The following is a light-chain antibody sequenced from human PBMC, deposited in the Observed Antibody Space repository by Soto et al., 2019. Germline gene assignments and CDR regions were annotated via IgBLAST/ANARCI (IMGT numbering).Light chain of an antibody. Sequence: QSALTQPASMSGSPGQSITISCTGTSSDVGSYYPVSWFQQHPGKAPKLIIYEVNKRPSGVSDRFSGSKSGNTASLTISGLQAADEAEYYCCSYAGDTTVVVFGTGTKVTVL. CDR3: CSYAGDTTVVV. J-gene: IGLJ1*01. CDR2: EVN. CDR1: SSDVGSYYP. V-gene: IGLV2-23*02.